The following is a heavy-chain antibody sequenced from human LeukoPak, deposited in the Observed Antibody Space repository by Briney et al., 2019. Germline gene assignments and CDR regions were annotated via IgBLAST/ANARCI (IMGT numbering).Heavy chain of an antibody. D-gene: IGHD6-13*01. CDR2: ISGSGGST. Sequence: GGSLRLSCAASGFTFSSYAMSWVRQAPGKGLEWVSAISGSGGSTYYADSVKGRFTISRDNSKNTLYLQMNSLRAEDTAVYYCAKDHGSSWYNWLDPWGQETLVTVSS. V-gene: IGHV3-23*01. J-gene: IGHJ5*02. CDR3: AKDHGSSWYNWLDP. CDR1: GFTFSSYA.